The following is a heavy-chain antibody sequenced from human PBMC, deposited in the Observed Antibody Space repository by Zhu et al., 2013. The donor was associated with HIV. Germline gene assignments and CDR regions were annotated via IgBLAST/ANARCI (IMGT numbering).Heavy chain of an antibody. CDR2: IVVGSGNT. V-gene: IGHV1-58*01. CDR3: AAPLPYRGDAFDI. Sequence: QLEQSGPEVKKPGTSVKVSCKASGFTSTSSAVQWVRQARGQRLEWIGWIVVGSGNTNYAQKFQERVTITRDMSASTAYMELSSLRSEDTAVYYCAAPLPYRGDAFDIWGQGTMVTVSS. J-gene: IGHJ3*02. D-gene: IGHD3-10*01. CDR1: GFTSTSSA.